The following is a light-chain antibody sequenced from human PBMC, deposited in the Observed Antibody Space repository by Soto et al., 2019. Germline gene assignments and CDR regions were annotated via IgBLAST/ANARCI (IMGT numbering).Light chain of an antibody. V-gene: IGKV3-20*01. CDR1: RSVNSNY. J-gene: IGKJ5*01. Sequence: EIVLTQSPATLSLSPGERATLSCRASRSVNSNYLAWYQQRPGQAPTLLIYDASSRTTGITDRFSGGGSDTTFTIPISSLEPADFAVYYCQHYRSNPPLITFGQGTRLEIK. CDR3: QHYRSNPPLIT. CDR2: DAS.